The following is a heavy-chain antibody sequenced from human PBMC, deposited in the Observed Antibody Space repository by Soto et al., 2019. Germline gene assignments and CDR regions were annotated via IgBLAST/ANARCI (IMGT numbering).Heavy chain of an antibody. Sequence: GASVKVSCKTSGYIFTDHLIHWVRQYPGQGLQWVGWVHPDSGGTNVAQAFQDRVTMTADTSITTAYMDLARLRPDDTAIFYCARGAQGFFPVSGIYFYFDHWGQGTPVTVS. CDR1: GYIFTDHL. CDR3: ARGAQGFFPVSGIYFYFDH. J-gene: IGHJ4*02. CDR2: VHPDSGGT. D-gene: IGHD3-22*01. V-gene: IGHV1-2*02.